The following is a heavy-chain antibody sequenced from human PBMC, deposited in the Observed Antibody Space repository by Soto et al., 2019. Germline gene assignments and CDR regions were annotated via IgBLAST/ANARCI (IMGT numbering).Heavy chain of an antibody. CDR2: MNPNSGNT. CDR1: GYTLTSYD. D-gene: IGHD4-17*01. V-gene: IGHV1-8*01. CDR3: ARGIKYGAYSRWFDP. Sequence: QVQLVQSGAEVKKPGASVKVSCKASGYTLTSYDINWVRQATGQGLEYLGWMNPNSGNTAYVQKFQGRVTMTWDTSLTKAYMELSSLRSEDTAVYFCARGIKYGAYSRWFDPWGQGTLVTVSS. J-gene: IGHJ5*02.